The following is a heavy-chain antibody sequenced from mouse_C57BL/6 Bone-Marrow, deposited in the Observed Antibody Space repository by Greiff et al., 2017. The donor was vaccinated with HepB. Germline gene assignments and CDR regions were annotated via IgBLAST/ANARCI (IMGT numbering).Heavy chain of an antibody. D-gene: IGHD2-2*01. CDR1: GFSLTSYG. CDR3: ATKRGEDGYEGFAY. J-gene: IGHJ3*01. CDR2: IWSGGST. V-gene: IGHV2-2*01. Sequence: VHLVESGPGLVQPSQSLSITCTVSGFSLTSYGVHWVRQSPGKGLEWLGVIWSGGSTDYNAAFISRLSISKDNSKSQVFFKMNSLQADDTAIYYCATKRGEDGYEGFAYWGQGTLVTVSA.